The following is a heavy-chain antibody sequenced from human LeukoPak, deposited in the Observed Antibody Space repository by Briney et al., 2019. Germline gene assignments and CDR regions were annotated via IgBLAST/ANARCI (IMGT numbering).Heavy chain of an antibody. J-gene: IGHJ4*02. D-gene: IGHD6-19*01. Sequence: SETLSLTCTVSGGPISSYYWSWIRQPPGKGLEWIGYIYYSGSTNYNPSLKSRVTISVDTSKNQFSLKLSSVTAADTAVYYCARHSSYSSGWPVDSWGQGTLVTVSS. V-gene: IGHV4-59*08. CDR2: IYYSGST. CDR1: GGPISSYY. CDR3: ARHSSYSSGWPVDS.